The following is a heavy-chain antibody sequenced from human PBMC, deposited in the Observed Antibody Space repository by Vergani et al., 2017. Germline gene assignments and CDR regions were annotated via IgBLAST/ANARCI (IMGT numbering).Heavy chain of an antibody. V-gene: IGHV3-23*01. J-gene: IGHJ4*02. D-gene: IGHD2/OR15-2a*01. Sequence: EVQLLESGGGLVQPGGSLRLTCAASEFTFSNSAMSWVRQTSGKGLEWVSAISGHGDRTYYADSVKGRFTISRDNSKNTVYLQMNSLKAEDSATYYCAREERSNTSPFVGDWGQGTLVTV. CDR3: AREERSNTSPFVGD. CDR2: ISGHGDRT. CDR1: EFTFSNSA.